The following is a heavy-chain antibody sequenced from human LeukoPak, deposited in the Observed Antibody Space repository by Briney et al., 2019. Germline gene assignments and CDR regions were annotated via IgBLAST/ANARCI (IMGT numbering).Heavy chain of an antibody. J-gene: IGHJ5*02. CDR3: ARGGYVIVRDWFDP. CDR1: GCTLTGYY. CDR2: INPNSGGT. V-gene: IGHV1-2*02. Sequence: ASVKVSCEASGCTLTGYYMHWVRQAPGQGLEWMGCINPNSGGTKYAQKFQGRVTMTRDTSMNTAYMELSRLRYDDSAIYYCARGGYVIVRDWFDPWGQGTLVTVSS. D-gene: IGHD3-16*01.